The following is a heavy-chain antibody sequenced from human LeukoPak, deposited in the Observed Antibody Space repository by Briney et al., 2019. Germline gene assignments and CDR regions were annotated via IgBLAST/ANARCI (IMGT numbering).Heavy chain of an antibody. Sequence: PGGSLRLSCAASGFTFSSYGMHWVRQAPGKGLEWVAVIWYGGSNKYYADSVKGRFTISRDNSKNTLYLQMNSLRAEDTAVYYCARGEWLVLALDYWGQGTLVTVSS. CDR3: ARGEWLVLALDY. CDR2: IWYGGSNK. D-gene: IGHD6-19*01. CDR1: GFTFSSYG. J-gene: IGHJ4*02. V-gene: IGHV3-33*08.